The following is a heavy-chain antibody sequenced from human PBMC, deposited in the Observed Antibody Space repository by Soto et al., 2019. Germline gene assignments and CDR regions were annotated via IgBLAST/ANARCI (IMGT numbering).Heavy chain of an antibody. J-gene: IGHJ6*02. Sequence: GAGPTLVKPTQTPTLTRTLSGVSLSTSGMCVSWIRQPPGKALEWLALIDWDDDKYYSTSLKTRLTISKDTSKNQVVLTMTNMDPVDTATYYCARIQAAAGIRNYYYYGMDVWGQGTTVTVSS. CDR3: ARIQAAAGIRNYYYYGMDV. CDR1: GVSLSTSGMC. CDR2: IDWDDDK. V-gene: IGHV2-70*01. D-gene: IGHD6-13*01.